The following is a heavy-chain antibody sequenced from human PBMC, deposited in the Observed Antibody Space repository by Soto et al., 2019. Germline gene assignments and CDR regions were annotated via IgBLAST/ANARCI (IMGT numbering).Heavy chain of an antibody. Sequence: SETLSLTCSGSGGSISTYYWSGIRQPPGKGLEWIGYIYYSGSTNYNPSLKSRVTISVDTSKNQFSLKLSSVTAADTAVYYCARGNTYYDFWSGYPGRFDYWGQGTLVTVS. V-gene: IGHV4-59*01. CDR2: IYYSGST. CDR3: ARGNTYYDFWSGYPGRFDY. D-gene: IGHD3-3*01. CDR1: GGSISTYY. J-gene: IGHJ4*02.